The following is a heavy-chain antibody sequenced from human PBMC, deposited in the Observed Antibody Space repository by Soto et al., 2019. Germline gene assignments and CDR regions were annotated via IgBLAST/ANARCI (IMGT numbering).Heavy chain of an antibody. CDR3: ATDYCSGGSCQHTFDY. Sequence: GTSVKVSCKVSGYTLTELSMHWVRQAPGKGLEWMGGFDPEDGETIYAQKFQGRVTMTEDTSTDTAYMELSSLRSEDTAVYYCATDYCSGGSCQHTFDYWGQGTLVTVSS. CDR2: FDPEDGET. CDR1: GYTLTELS. J-gene: IGHJ4*02. V-gene: IGHV1-24*01. D-gene: IGHD2-15*01.